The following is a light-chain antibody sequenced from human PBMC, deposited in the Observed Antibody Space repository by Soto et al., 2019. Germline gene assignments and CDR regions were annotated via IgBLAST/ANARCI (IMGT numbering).Light chain of an antibody. J-gene: IGKJ1*01. V-gene: IGKV4-1*01. CDR3: QQYYSTPLT. CDR2: WAS. CDR1: QSVLYSSNNKNY. Sequence: DIVMTQSPDSLAVSLGERATINCKSSQSVLYSSNNKNYLAWYQQKSGQPPKLLIYWASTRESGVPDRFSGSGSGTDFTLTISSLQAEDVAVYYCQQYYSTPLTFGHATKVEIK.